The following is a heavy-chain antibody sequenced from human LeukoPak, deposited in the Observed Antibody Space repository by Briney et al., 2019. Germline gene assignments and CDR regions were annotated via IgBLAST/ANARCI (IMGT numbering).Heavy chain of an antibody. V-gene: IGHV3-23*01. J-gene: IGHJ4*02. D-gene: IGHD6-6*01. CDR1: GFTFSNYA. CDR3: AKDLAGSSSSRDSDGGN. CDR2: ISGSGGFT. Sequence: GGSLRLSCAASGFTFSNYAMSRVRQAPGKGLEWVSFISGSGGFTYYADSVKGRFTISRDKSKNTLYLQMNSLRAEDTAVYYCAKDLAGSSSSRDSDGGNWGQGTLVTVSS.